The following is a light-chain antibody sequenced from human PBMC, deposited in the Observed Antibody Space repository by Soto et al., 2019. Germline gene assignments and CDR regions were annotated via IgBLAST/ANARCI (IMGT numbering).Light chain of an antibody. CDR1: SSDVGGYNY. CDR3: SSYTSSSAVV. V-gene: IGLV2-14*01. CDR2: DVS. J-gene: IGLJ3*02. Sequence: QSALTQPASVSGSPGQSITISCTGTSSDVGGYNYVSWYQQYPGKAPKLMIYDVSNRPSGVSNRFSGSKSGNTASLTISGLQAEDEADYYCSSYTSSSAVVFGEGTKVIVL.